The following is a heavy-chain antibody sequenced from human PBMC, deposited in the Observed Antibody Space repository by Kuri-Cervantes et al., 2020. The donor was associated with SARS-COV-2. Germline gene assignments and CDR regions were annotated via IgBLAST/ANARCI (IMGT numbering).Heavy chain of an antibody. CDR3: ARVEEYGDSYYYYYGMDV. J-gene: IGHJ6*02. CDR1: GYTFTSYG. Sequence: ASVKVSCKASGYTFTSYGISWVRQAPGQGLEWMGWISAYNGNTNYAQKLQGRVTITADESTSTAYMELSSLRSEDTAVYYCARVEEYGDSYYYYYGMDVWGQGTTVTVSS. V-gene: IGHV1-18*01. CDR2: ISAYNGNT. D-gene: IGHD4-17*01.